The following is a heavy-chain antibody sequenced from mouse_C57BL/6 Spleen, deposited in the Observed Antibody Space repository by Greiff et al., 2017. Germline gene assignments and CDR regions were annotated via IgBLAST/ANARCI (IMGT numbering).Heavy chain of an antibody. CDR1: GYSITSGYY. V-gene: IGHV3-6*01. J-gene: IGHJ2*01. D-gene: IGHD1-1*02. Sequence: ESGPGLVKPSQSLSLTCSVTGYSITSGYYWNWIRQFPGNKLEWMGYISYDGSNNYNPSLKNRISITRDTSKNQFFLKLNSVTTEDTATYYCARDRWGSYYFDYWGQGTTLTVSS. CDR2: ISYDGSN. CDR3: ARDRWGSYYFDY.